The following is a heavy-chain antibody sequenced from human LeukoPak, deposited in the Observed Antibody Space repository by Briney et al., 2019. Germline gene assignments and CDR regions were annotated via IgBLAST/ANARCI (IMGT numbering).Heavy chain of an antibody. CDR3: ARGGEYYDYVWGSYRQTNWFDP. Sequence: ASVKLSCKASGYTFTSYGISWVRQAPGQGLEWMGWISAYNGNTNYAQKLQGRVTMTTDTSTSTAYMELRSLRSDDTAVYYCARGGEYYDYVWGSYRQTNWFDPWGQGTLVTVSS. J-gene: IGHJ5*02. CDR2: ISAYNGNT. V-gene: IGHV1-18*01. D-gene: IGHD3-16*02. CDR1: GYTFTSYG.